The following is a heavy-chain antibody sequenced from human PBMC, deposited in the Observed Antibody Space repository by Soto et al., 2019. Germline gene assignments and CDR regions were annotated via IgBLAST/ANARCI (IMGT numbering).Heavy chain of an antibody. J-gene: IGHJ4*02. D-gene: IGHD5-12*01. Sequence: ASVKVSCKASGGTFSSYTISWVRQAPGQGLEWMGRIIPILGIANYAQKFQGRVTITADKSTSTAYMELSSLRSEDTAVYYCAKSDIVATMNFDYWGQGTLVTVSS. V-gene: IGHV1-69*02. CDR3: AKSDIVATMNFDY. CDR1: GGTFSSYT. CDR2: IIPILGIA.